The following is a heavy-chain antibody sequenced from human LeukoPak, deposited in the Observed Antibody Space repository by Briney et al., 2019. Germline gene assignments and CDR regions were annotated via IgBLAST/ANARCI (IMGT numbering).Heavy chain of an antibody. V-gene: IGHV3-23*01. CDR2: ISGGSGSV. CDR1: GFTFSNYA. J-gene: IGHJ4*02. Sequence: GGSLKLSCAASGFTFSNYAMAWVRQAPGKRLEWVSTISGGSGSVYYAGSVRGRFTISRDNSENTLFLQMNSLRSEDTAVYYCAKDPYSGSYFDYWGQGTLVTVSS. CDR3: AKDPYSGSYFDY. D-gene: IGHD1-26*01.